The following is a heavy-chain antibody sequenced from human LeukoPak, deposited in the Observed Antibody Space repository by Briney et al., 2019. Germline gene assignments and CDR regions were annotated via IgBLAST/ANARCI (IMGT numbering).Heavy chain of an antibody. J-gene: IGHJ5*02. Sequence: KPSETLSLTCAVYGGSFSGYYWRWIRQPPGKGLEWIGEINHSGSTNYNPSLKSRVTISVDTSKNQFSLKLSSVTAADTAVYYCARGKHIVVVPAANNWFDPWGQGTLVTVSS. CDR3: ARGKHIVVVPAANNWFDP. D-gene: IGHD2-2*01. CDR1: GGSFSGYY. CDR2: INHSGST. V-gene: IGHV4-34*01.